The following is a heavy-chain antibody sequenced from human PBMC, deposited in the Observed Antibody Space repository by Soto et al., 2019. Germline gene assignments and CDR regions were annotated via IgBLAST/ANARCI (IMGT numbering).Heavy chain of an antibody. CDR3: ASAWDRYFDL. CDR1: GGSISSYY. J-gene: IGHJ2*01. V-gene: IGHV4-59*08. CDR2: IYYSGRT. Sequence: QVQLQESGPGLVKPSETLSLTCAASGGSISSYYWSWIRQPPGKALESIGYIYYSGRTNYNPSRKRRVTIAVDTSKNQFYLKLSCVTDADTDLYYCASAWDRYFDLWGRGTLVTVSS. D-gene: IGHD1-26*01.